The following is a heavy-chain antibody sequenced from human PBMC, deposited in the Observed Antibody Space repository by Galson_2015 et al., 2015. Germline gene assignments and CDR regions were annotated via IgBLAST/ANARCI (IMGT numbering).Heavy chain of an antibody. CDR2: IYYSGST. Sequence: TLSLTCTVSGGSISSGDYYWSWIRQPPGKGLEWIGYIYYSGSTYYNPSLKSRVTISVDTPKNQFSLKLSSVTAADTAVYYCARGRLGELSPTADFDYWGQGTLVTVSS. J-gene: IGHJ4*02. D-gene: IGHD3-16*02. V-gene: IGHV4-30-4*01. CDR3: ARGRLGELSPTADFDY. CDR1: GGSISSGDYY.